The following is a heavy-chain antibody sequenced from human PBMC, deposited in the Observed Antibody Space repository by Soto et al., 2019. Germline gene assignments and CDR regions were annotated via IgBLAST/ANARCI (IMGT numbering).Heavy chain of an antibody. CDR2: ISYDGSNK. V-gene: IGHV3-30*03. CDR1: GFPFTTYG. Sequence: QVPLVESGGGVVQPGRSLRLSCAASGFPFTTYGMHWVREGPGKGLEWVAVISYDGSNKYYADSVKGRFTISRDNSKNTQYLQMNSLRPEDTALYYCVGGQYYFDYRGQGTLVTVSS. D-gene: IGHD3-10*01. J-gene: IGHJ4*02. CDR3: VGGQYYFDY.